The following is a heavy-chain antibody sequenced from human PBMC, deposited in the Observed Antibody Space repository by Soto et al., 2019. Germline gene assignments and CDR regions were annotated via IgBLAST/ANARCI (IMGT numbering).Heavy chain of an antibody. D-gene: IGHD1-26*01. CDR1: GFTFSSYA. V-gene: IGHV3-23*01. CDR2: ISGSGGST. CDR3: AKDSKLIKDAFDI. Sequence: EVQLLESGGGLVQPGGSLRLSCAASGFTFSSYAMSWVRQAPGKGLEWVSAISGSGGSTYYADSVKGRFTISGDNSKNTLYLQMNSLRAEDTAVYYCAKDSKLIKDAFDIWGQGTMVTVSS. J-gene: IGHJ3*02.